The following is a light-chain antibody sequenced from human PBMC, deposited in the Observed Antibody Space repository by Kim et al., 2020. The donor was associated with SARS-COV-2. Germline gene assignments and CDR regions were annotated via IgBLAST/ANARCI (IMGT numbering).Light chain of an antibody. CDR2: EVN. Sequence: QSVTISCTGTSRDVGAYNYVSWYQQHPGKAPTLIIYEVNERPSGVPDRFSGSKSGNTASLTVSWLQSDDEADYFCSSYAGPNRLGVFGGGTQLTVL. CDR1: SRDVGAYNY. CDR3: SSYAGPNRLGV. V-gene: IGLV2-8*01. J-gene: IGLJ3*02.